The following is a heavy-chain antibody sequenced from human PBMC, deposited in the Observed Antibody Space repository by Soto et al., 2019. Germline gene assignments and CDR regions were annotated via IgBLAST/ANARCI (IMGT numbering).Heavy chain of an antibody. Sequence: PGGSLRLSCAASGFTFSSYEMNWVRQAPGKGLEWVSYISSSGSTIYYADSVKGRFTISRDNAKNSLYLQMNSLRAEDTAVYYCAGLSSSEYYYYGMDVWGQGTTVTVSS. D-gene: IGHD6-6*01. V-gene: IGHV3-48*03. CDR2: ISSSGSTI. J-gene: IGHJ6*02. CDR1: GFTFSSYE. CDR3: AGLSSSEYYYYGMDV.